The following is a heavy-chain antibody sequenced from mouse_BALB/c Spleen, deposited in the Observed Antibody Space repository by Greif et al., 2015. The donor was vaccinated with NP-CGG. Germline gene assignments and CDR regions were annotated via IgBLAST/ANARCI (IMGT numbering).Heavy chain of an antibody. V-gene: IGHV1S127*01. D-gene: IGHD1-1*01. Sequence: QVQLQQSGAELVKPGASVKMSCKASGYTFTSYWMHWVKQRPGQGLEWIGVIDPSDSYTSYNQKFKGKATLTVDTSSSPPYMQPSSLTSEDSAVYYCPSHITTVVPPMDYWGQGTSVTVSS. CDR2: IDPSDSYT. CDR3: PSHITTVVPPMDY. J-gene: IGHJ4*01. CDR1: GYTFTSYW.